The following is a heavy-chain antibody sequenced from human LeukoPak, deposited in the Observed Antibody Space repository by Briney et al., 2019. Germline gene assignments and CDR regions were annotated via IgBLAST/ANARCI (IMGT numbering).Heavy chain of an antibody. CDR2: ISSSGSTI. D-gene: IGHD3-3*01. CDR3: AQGDGTYYDFWSGSFVDY. J-gene: IGHJ4*02. V-gene: IGHV3-48*03. Sequence: SGGSLRLSCAASGFTFSSYEMNWVRQAPGKGLEWVSYISSSGSTIYYADSVKGRFTISRDNAKSSLYLQMNSLRADDTAIYYCAQGDGTYYDFWSGSFVDYWGQGTLVTVSS. CDR1: GFTFSSYE.